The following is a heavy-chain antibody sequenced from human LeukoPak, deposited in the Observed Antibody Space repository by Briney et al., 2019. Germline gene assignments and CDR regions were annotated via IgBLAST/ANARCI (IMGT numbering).Heavy chain of an antibody. CDR2: IYYSGST. D-gene: IGHD3-22*01. CDR1: GGSISSYY. Sequence: SETLSLTCAVSGGSISSYYWSWIRQPPGKGLEWIGYIYYSGSTNYNPSLKSRVTISVDTSKNQFSLKLSSVTAADTAVYYCARAGYYLKGYYYYGMDVWGQGTTVTVSS. J-gene: IGHJ6*02. CDR3: ARAGYYLKGYYYYGMDV. V-gene: IGHV4-59*01.